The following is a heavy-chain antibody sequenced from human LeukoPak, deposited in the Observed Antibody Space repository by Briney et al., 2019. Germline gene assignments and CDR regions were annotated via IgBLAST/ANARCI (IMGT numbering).Heavy chain of an antibody. Sequence: GGSLRLSCAASGFTFSSYGMHWVRQAPGKGLEWVAVISYGGSNKYYADSVKGRFTISRDNSKNTLYLQMNSLRAEDTAVYYCAKRAGSSGYYDDAFDIWGQGTMVTVSS. CDR3: AKRAGSSGYYDDAFDI. CDR1: GFTFSSYG. V-gene: IGHV3-30*18. CDR2: ISYGGSNK. D-gene: IGHD3-22*01. J-gene: IGHJ3*02.